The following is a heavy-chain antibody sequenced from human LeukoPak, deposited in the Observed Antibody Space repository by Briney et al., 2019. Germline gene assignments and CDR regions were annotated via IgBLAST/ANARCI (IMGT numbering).Heavy chain of an antibody. V-gene: IGHV1-46*01. Sequence: ASVKVSCKASGYTFTSYYMHWVRQAPRQGLEWMGIINPSGGSTSYAQKFQGRVTMTRDTSTSTVYMELSSLRSEDTAVYYCARDRQRNYYDSSGPLRTFDIWGQGTMVTVSS. D-gene: IGHD3-22*01. CDR2: INPSGGST. CDR1: GYTFTSYY. J-gene: IGHJ3*02. CDR3: ARDRQRNYYDSSGPLRTFDI.